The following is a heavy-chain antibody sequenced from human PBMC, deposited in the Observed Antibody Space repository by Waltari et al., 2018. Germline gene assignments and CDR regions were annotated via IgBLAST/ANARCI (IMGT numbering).Heavy chain of an antibody. V-gene: IGHV4-4*02. CDR1: GDSVSSAYL. CDR2: VHGSGGT. J-gene: IGHJ5*02. Sequence: QLQLLESGPGLVKPSGTLSLSCAVSGDSVSSAYLWNWVRQSPHKGLEWIEQVHGSGGTNYNPSFASRVTVSLDTSKNLFSLKVTSATAADTAVYYCARDRGRGLYLDTWGPGTLVTVSP. D-gene: IGHD2-15*01. CDR3: ARDRGRGLYLDT.